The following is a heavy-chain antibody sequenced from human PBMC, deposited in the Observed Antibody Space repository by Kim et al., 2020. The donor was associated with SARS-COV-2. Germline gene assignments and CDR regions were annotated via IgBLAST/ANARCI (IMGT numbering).Heavy chain of an antibody. Sequence: SETLSLTCTVSGGSISSYYWSWIRQPPGKGLEWIGYIYYSGSTNYNPSLKSRVTISVDTSKNQFSLKLSSVTAADTAVYYCARAVRITIFGVVSHFDYWGEGTVVTVSS. CDR2: IYYSGST. CDR3: ARAVRITIFGVVSHFDY. J-gene: IGHJ4*02. D-gene: IGHD3-3*01. V-gene: IGHV4-59*13. CDR1: GGSISSYY.